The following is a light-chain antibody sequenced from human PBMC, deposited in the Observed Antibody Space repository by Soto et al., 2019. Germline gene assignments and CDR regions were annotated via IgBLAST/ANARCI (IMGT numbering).Light chain of an antibody. J-gene: IGKJ5*01. CDR3: QQDKNWPPIT. V-gene: IGKV3D-15*01. Sequence: EIVMTQSPATLSLSPGERFTLSFMSSQSVSRNLACYQQKPGQPPRLLIFGASTRANGIPARFSGSGSGTEFTLTISSLQSEDFAVYYCQQDKNWPPITFGQGTRLEI. CDR1: QSVSRN. CDR2: GAS.